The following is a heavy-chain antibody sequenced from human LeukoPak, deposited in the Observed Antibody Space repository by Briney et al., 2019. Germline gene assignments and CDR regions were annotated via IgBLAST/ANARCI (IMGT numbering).Heavy chain of an antibody. Sequence: KASETLSLTCTVSGGSISSYYWSWIRQPQGKGLEWIGYFYYSGSTNYNPSLKSRVTISVDTSKNQFSLKLSSVTAADTAVYYCARGTSMTTIDPWGQGTLVTVSS. D-gene: IGHD2-2*01. CDR1: GGSISSYY. V-gene: IGHV4-59*01. J-gene: IGHJ5*02. CDR3: ARGTSMTTIDP. CDR2: FYYSGST.